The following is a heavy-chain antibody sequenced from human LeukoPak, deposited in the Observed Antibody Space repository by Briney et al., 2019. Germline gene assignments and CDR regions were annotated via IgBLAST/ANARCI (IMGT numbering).Heavy chain of an antibody. CDR2: INTNTGNP. V-gene: IGHV7-4-1*02. CDR1: GYTFTGYY. Sequence: ASVKVSCKASGYTFTGYYMHWVRQAPGQGLEWMGWINTNTGNPTYAQGFTGRFVFSLDTSVSTAYLQISSLKAEDTAVYYCARGRDYYYYYMDVGGKGTTVTISS. CDR3: ARGRDYYYYYMDV. J-gene: IGHJ6*03.